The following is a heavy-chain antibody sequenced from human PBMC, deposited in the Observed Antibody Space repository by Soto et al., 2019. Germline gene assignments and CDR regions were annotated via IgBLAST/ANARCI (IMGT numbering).Heavy chain of an antibody. Sequence: PSETLSLTCAVYGGSFSGYYWSWIRQPPGKGLEWIGEINHSGSTNYNPSLKSRVTISVDTSKNQFSLKLSSVTAADTAVYYCASSGYSSGWYSRYYFDYWGRGTLVTVSS. V-gene: IGHV4-34*01. CDR3: ASSGYSSGWYSRYYFDY. CDR1: GGSFSGYY. J-gene: IGHJ4*02. CDR2: INHSGST. D-gene: IGHD6-19*01.